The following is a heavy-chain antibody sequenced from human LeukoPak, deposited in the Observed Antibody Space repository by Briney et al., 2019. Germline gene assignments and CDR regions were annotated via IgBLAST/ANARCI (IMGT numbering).Heavy chain of an antibody. CDR2: IGTAGDT. J-gene: IGHJ4*02. D-gene: IGHD3-10*01. CDR1: GFTFSSYD. Sequence: GGSLRLSCAASGFTFSSYDMHWVRQATGKGLEWVSAIGTAGDTYYPGSVKGRFTISRENAKNSLYLQMNSLRAGDTAVYYCARAKSGSGRLLDYWGQGTLVTVSS. V-gene: IGHV3-13*01. CDR3: ARAKSGSGRLLDY.